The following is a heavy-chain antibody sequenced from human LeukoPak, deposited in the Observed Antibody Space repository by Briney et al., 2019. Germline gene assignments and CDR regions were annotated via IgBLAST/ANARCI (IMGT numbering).Heavy chain of an antibody. V-gene: IGHV4-4*07. D-gene: IGHD1-26*01. CDR3: ANNLVGATAGAFDI. Sequence: SETLSFTCTVSGGSISSYYWSWIRQPAGKGLEWIGRIYTSGSTNYNPFLKSRVTMSVDTSKNQFSLKLSSVTAADTAVYYCANNLVGATAGAFDIWGQGTMVTVSS. CDR2: IYTSGST. CDR1: GGSISSYY. J-gene: IGHJ3*02.